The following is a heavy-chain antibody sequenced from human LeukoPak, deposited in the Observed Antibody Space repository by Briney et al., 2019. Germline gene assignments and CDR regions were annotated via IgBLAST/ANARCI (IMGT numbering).Heavy chain of an antibody. CDR1: GYSFTSYW. D-gene: IGHD2-2*01. J-gene: IGHJ6*02. CDR3: ARRGRPKLPVNYYGMDV. CDR2: VYPGDSDT. V-gene: IGHV5-51*01. Sequence: GESLKISCKGSGYSFTSYWIGWVRQMPGKGLEWMGIVYPGDSDTRYSPSFQGQVTISADKSISTAYLQWSSLKASDTAMYYCARRGRPKLPVNYYGMDVWGQGTTVTVSS.